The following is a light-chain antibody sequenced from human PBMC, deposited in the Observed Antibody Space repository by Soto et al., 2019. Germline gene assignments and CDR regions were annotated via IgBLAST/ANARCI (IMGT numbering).Light chain of an antibody. J-gene: IGLJ1*01. V-gene: IGLV2-11*01. Sequence: QSFLTQPRSVSGSPGQSVTISCTGTSSDVGGYNYVSWYQQHPGKVPKLMIYDVSKRPSGVPDRFSGSKSGNTASLTISGLQADDEADYYCCSYAGRSTPYVFGTGTKLTVL. CDR3: CSYAGRSTPYV. CDR1: SSDVGGYNY. CDR2: DVS.